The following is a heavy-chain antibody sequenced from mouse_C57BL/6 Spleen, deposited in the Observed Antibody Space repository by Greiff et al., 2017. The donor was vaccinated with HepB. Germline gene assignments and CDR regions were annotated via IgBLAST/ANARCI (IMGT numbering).Heavy chain of an antibody. CDR3: ARQGNDYDDYFDY. CDR1: GFTFSSYG. D-gene: IGHD2-4*01. CDR2: ISSGGSYT. J-gene: IGHJ2*01. Sequence: EVHLVESGGDLVKPGGSLKLSCAASGFTFSSYGMSWVRQTPDKRLEWVATISSGGSYTYYPDSVKGRFTISRDNAKNTLYLQMSSLKSEDTAMYYCARQGNDYDDYFDYWGQGTTLTVSS. V-gene: IGHV5-6*01.